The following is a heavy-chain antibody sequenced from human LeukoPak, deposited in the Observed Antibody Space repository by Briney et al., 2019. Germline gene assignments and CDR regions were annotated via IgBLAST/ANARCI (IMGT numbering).Heavy chain of an antibody. CDR1: GGTFSSYA. D-gene: IGHD1-7*01. V-gene: IGHV1-69*05. CDR3: ARGGLELRSLDY. Sequence: SVKVSCKASGGTFSSYAISWVRQAPGQGLEWMGGIIPIFGTTNYAQKFQGRVTITTDESTSTAYMELSSLRSEDTAVYYCARGGLELRSLDYWGQGTLVTVSS. J-gene: IGHJ4*02. CDR2: IIPIFGTT.